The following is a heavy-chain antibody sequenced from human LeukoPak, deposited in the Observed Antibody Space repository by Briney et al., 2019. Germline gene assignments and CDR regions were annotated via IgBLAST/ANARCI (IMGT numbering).Heavy chain of an antibody. CDR2: VIPVFGTT. J-gene: IGHJ5*01. Sequence: SVTVSCKASGGTFSNYAVHWVRQAPGQGLEWMGRVIPVFGTTNYAQKLQGRVTITAEKSTSTAYMELSSLRSQDTAVYYCAKVGSKWSDFWGQGTLVTVSS. CDR1: GGTFSNYA. V-gene: IGHV1-69*06. CDR3: AKVGSKWSDF.